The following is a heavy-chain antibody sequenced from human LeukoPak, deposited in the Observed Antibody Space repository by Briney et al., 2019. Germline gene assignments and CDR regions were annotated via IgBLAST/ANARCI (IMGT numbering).Heavy chain of an antibody. Sequence: GASVKVSCKASGYTFTSYDISWVRQATGQGLEWMGWMNPNSGNTGYAQKFQGRVTMTRNTSISTAYMELSSLRSEDTAVYYCARGGYCSGGSCYPPYWGQGTLVTVSS. V-gene: IGHV1-8*01. CDR3: ARGGYCSGGSCYPPY. CDR1: GYTFTSYD. CDR2: MNPNSGNT. D-gene: IGHD2-15*01. J-gene: IGHJ4*02.